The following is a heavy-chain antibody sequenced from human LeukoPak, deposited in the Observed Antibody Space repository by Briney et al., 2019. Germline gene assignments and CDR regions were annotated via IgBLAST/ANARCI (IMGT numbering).Heavy chain of an antibody. D-gene: IGHD6-6*01. V-gene: IGHV5-51*01. J-gene: IGHJ4*02. CDR3: ARRGSSSVDY. CDR1: GYSFTSYW. Sequence: GESLKISCEGSGYSFTSYWIGWVRQMPGKGLEWMGIIYSPSFQGQVSISADKSINTAYLQWSSLKASDTAMYYCARRGSSSVDYWGQGTLVTVSS. CDR2: I.